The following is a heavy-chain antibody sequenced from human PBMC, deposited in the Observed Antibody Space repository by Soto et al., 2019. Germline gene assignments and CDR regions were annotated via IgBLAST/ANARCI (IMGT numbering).Heavy chain of an antibody. CDR2: IYWDDDK. CDR3: AHGDGSLGRDWFDP. D-gene: IGHD3-10*01. Sequence: QITLKESGPTLVKPTQTLTLTCTFSGFSLTTRGVAVGWIRQPPGKALEWLAVIYWDDDKRYSPSLKTRLTITKDTAKNQVVLTLTNMDPVDTATYYCAHGDGSLGRDWFDPWGQGTLVTVSS. CDR1: GFSLTTRGVA. V-gene: IGHV2-5*02. J-gene: IGHJ5*02.